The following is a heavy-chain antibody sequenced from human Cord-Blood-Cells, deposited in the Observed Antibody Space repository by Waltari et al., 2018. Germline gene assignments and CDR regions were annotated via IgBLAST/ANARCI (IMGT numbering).Heavy chain of an antibody. CDR1: GGSISSSRYY. Sequence: QLQLQESGPGLVKPSETLSLPCTVPGGSISSSRYYWGWIRQPPGKGLEWIGSIYYSGSTYYNPSLKSRVTISVDTSKNQFSLKLSSVTAADTAVYYCARLAAAAADYWGQGTLVTVSS. V-gene: IGHV4-39*07. D-gene: IGHD6-13*01. J-gene: IGHJ4*02. CDR2: IYYSGST. CDR3: ARLAAAAADY.